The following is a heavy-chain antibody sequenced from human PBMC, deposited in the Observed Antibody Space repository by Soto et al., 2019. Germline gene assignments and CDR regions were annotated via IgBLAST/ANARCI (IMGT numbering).Heavy chain of an antibody. CDR3: ARAGVRGFFVPVFYGLDV. CDR2: IWYDGSTA. CDR1: GFDFGSYG. Sequence: QVQLVESGGGVVQPGGSLRLSCVASGFDFGSYGMQWVRRSPGKGVEWMAVIWYDGSTAYYADSVKGLFTISRDKSKNTLFLHLNSLTAEDTAVYVCARAGVRGFFVPVFYGLDVWGNGTTVTVSS. V-gene: IGHV3-33*01. D-gene: IGHD3-10*01. J-gene: IGHJ6*04.